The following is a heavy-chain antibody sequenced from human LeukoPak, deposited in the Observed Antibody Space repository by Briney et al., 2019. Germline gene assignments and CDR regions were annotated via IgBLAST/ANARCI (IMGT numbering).Heavy chain of an antibody. CDR2: IYYSGNT. V-gene: IGHV4-30-4*01. CDR3: ARGPSYFQH. Sequence: SETLSLTCTVSGGSISSGDSYWSWIRQPPGKGLEWIGSIYYSGNTYYNPSLKGRVTISVDTSNNQFSLKLNSVTAADTAVYYCARGPSYFQHWGQGTLVTVSS. CDR1: GGSISSGDSY. J-gene: IGHJ1*01.